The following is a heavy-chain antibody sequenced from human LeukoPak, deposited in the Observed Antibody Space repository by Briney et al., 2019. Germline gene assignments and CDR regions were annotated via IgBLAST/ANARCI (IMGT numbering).Heavy chain of an antibody. V-gene: IGHV4-39*01. CDR2: IYYSGST. Sequence: SETLSLTCTVSGGSISIGGYYWSWIRQHPGQGLEWIGSIYYSGSTYYNPSLKSRVTISVDTSKNQFSLKLSSVTAADTAVYYCARLYGYYDSSGYYHYFDYWGQGTLVTVSS. D-gene: IGHD3-22*01. CDR1: GGSISIGGYY. J-gene: IGHJ4*02. CDR3: ARLYGYYDSSGYYHYFDY.